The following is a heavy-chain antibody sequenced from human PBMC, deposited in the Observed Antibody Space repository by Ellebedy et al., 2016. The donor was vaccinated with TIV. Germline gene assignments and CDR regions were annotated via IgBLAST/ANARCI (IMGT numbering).Heavy chain of an antibody. D-gene: IGHD3-10*01. V-gene: IGHV3-7*01. Sequence: GESLKISCAASGLTFSTYWMSWVRQAPGKGLEWVANIKHDGSETYYVDSVKGRFSISRDNAKNSLYLQMNRLRAEDTAVYYCARDRGDAYSGSVLDYWGQGSLGTVSS. CDR3: ARDRGDAYSGSVLDY. CDR1: GLTFSTYW. CDR2: IKHDGSET. J-gene: IGHJ4*02.